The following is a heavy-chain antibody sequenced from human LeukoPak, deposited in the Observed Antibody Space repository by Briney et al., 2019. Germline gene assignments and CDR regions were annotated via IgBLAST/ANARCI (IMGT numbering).Heavy chain of an antibody. D-gene: IGHD5-18*01. Sequence: SETLSLTCAVYGGSFSGYYWSWIRQPRGKGLEWIGEINHSGSTNYNPSLKSRVTISVDTSKNQFSLKLSSVTAADTAVYYCARGVDTAMVTFFDYWGQGTLVTVSS. CDR3: ARGVDTAMVTFFDY. CDR1: GGSFSGYY. V-gene: IGHV4-34*01. CDR2: INHSGST. J-gene: IGHJ4*02.